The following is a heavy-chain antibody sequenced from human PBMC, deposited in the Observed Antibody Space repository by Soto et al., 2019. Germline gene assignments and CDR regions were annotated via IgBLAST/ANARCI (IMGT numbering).Heavy chain of an antibody. Sequence: RSLTCTVSGVSVSRDYQWIWIRQPPGKGLEWIGHISYSGSPYYHPSLRSRLSISVDTSKNQFSLKVKSVTAADTAVYYCARAWDFWGQGTLVTVSS. J-gene: IGHJ1*01. CDR3: ARAWDF. CDR2: ISYSGSP. V-gene: IGHV4-30-4*01. D-gene: IGHD1-26*01. CDR1: GVSVSRDYQ.